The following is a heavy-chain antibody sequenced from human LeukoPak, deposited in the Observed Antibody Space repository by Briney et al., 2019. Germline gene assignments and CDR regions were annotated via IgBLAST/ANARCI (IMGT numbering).Heavy chain of an antibody. Sequence: PGGSLRLSCAASGFTFSSYGMHWVRQAPGKGLEWVAFIRYDGSNKYYADSVKGRFTISRDNSKNTLYLQMNSLRAEDTAVYYCARGFTYDFWSGPLDYWGQGTLVTVSS. V-gene: IGHV3-30*02. D-gene: IGHD3-3*01. CDR3: ARGFTYDFWSGPLDY. J-gene: IGHJ4*02. CDR1: GFTFSSYG. CDR2: IRYDGSNK.